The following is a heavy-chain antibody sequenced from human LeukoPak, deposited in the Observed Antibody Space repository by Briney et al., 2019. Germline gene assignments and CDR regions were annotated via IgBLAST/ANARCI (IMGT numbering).Heavy chain of an antibody. Sequence: ASVKVSCKASGYTFSSYDITWVRQAPGQGLDWMGWITPYNGNTDYVQKVQGRVTMTADTSTSTVYMELRSLISDYTAVYYCARLNSAANFLDYWGRGTLVTVSS. J-gene: IGHJ4*02. D-gene: IGHD2-15*01. CDR2: ITPYNGNT. CDR1: GYTFSSYD. CDR3: ARLNSAANFLDY. V-gene: IGHV1-18*01.